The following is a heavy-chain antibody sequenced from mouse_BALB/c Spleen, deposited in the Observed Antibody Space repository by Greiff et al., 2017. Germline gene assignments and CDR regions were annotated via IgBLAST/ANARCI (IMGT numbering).Heavy chain of an antibody. D-gene: IGHD2-2*01. CDR1: GYTFTSYN. V-gene: IGHV1-12*01. CDR2: IYPGNGDT. CDR3: ARKGVTTRGFAY. J-gene: IGHJ3*01. Sequence: LQQPGAELVKPGASVKMSCKASGYTFTSYNMHWVKQTPGQGLEWIGAIYPGNGDTSYNQKFKGKATLTADKSSSTAYMQLSSLTSEDSAVYYCARKGVTTRGFAYWGQGTLVTVSA.